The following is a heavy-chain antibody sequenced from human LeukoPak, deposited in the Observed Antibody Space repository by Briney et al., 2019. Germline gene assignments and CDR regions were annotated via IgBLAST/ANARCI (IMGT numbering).Heavy chain of an antibody. CDR2: IFYSGTT. V-gene: IGHV4-59*01. J-gene: IGHJ6*02. CDR3: ARRASGLYSGYDKRTYYYYGMDV. CDR1: GGSINSDY. D-gene: IGHD5-12*01. Sequence: SETLSLTCTVSGGSINSDYWSWIRQPPGKGLEWIGCIFYSGTTNYNPSLKSRVTISVDTSKNQFSLKLSSVTAADTAVYYCARRASGLYSGYDKRTYYYYGMDVWGQGTTVTVSS.